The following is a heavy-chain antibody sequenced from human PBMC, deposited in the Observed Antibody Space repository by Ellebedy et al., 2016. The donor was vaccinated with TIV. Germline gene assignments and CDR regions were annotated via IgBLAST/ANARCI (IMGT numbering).Heavy chain of an antibody. Sequence: GESLKISCATSGFTFSNYWMTWVRQAPGKGLEWVANIKQDGSEKYYVDSVKGRFSISRDNAKNSLYVQMNSLTDEDTAVYYCARDQWLGRAYYFDSWGQGNLVTVSS. D-gene: IGHD6-19*01. CDR1: GFTFSNYW. CDR3: ARDQWLGRAYYFDS. CDR2: IKQDGSEK. J-gene: IGHJ4*02. V-gene: IGHV3-7*01.